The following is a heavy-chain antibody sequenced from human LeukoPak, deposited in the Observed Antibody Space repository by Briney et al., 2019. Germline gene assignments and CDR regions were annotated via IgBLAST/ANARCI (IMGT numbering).Heavy chain of an antibody. CDR2: INLNSGGT. V-gene: IGHV1-2*02. CDR1: GYTFTGYY. J-gene: IGHJ4*02. Sequence: ASVRVSCKASGYTFTGYYMHWVRQAPGQGLEWMGWINLNSGGTNDAQKFQDRGTMARDTSISTAYMELSRLRSDDTAVYYCARSPDILTGENFDYWGQGTLVTVSS. CDR3: ARSPDILTGENFDY. D-gene: IGHD3-9*01.